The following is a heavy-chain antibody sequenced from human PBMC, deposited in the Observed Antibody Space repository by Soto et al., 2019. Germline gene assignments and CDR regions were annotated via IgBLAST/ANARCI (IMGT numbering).Heavy chain of an antibody. CDR2: IYFTGST. V-gene: IGHV4-59*01. Sequence: ASETLSLTCNVSGGSITSFYWDWLRQPPGKGLEWIGYIYFTGSTNYNPSLASRVTMSIDSSKRQFSLKLRSVSAADTAVHFCARHMAPGGSGNFDSWGQGTLVTVSS. D-gene: IGHD3-10*01. CDR1: GGSITSFY. J-gene: IGHJ4*02. CDR3: ARHMAPGGSGNFDS.